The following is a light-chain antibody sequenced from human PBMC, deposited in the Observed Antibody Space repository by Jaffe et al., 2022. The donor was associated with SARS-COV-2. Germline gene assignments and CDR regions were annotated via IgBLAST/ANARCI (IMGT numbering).Light chain of an antibody. V-gene: IGLV2-14*01. J-gene: IGLJ2*01. CDR3: NSYTSSGAVI. CDR1: SSDIGGYNY. CDR2: GVT. Sequence: QSALTQPASVSGSPGQSITISCTGTSSDIGGYNYVSWYQQHPGKAPKLMIYGVTSRPSGVSNRFSGSKSGNTASLTISGLQAEDEADYFCNSYTSSGAVIFGGGTKLTVL.